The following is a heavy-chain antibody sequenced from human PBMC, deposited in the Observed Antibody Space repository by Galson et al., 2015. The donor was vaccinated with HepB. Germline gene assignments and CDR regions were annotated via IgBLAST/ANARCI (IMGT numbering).Heavy chain of an antibody. V-gene: IGHV1-46*04. CDR2: INPSGGST. CDR3: ARLPRVAGTEGDWYFDL. D-gene: IGHD6-19*01. J-gene: IGHJ2*01. CDR1: GYTFTSYY. Sequence: SVKVSCKASGYTFTSYYMHWVRQAPGQGLEWMGIINPSGGSTSYAQKLQGRVTMTRDTSTSTVYMELSSLRSEDTAVYYCARLPRVAGTEGDWYFDLWGRGTLVTVSS.